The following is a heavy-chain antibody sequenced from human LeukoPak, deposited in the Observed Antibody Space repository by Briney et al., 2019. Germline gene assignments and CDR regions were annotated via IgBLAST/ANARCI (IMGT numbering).Heavy chain of an antibody. Sequence: GGSLRLSCAASGFTFSSYWMSWVRQAPGKGLEWVANIKQDGSEKYYVDSVKGRFTISRDNAKNSLYLQMNSLRAEDTAVYYCARERDYSNYNYYCMDVWGKGTTVTVSS. CDR2: IKQDGSEK. V-gene: IGHV3-7*01. D-gene: IGHD4-11*01. CDR3: ARERDYSNYNYYCMDV. J-gene: IGHJ6*03. CDR1: GFTFSSYW.